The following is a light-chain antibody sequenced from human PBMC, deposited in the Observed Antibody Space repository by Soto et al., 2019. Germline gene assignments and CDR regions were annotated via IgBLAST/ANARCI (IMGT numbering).Light chain of an antibody. Sequence: DVVMTQTPLSLSVAPGQPASIPCKSSQSLLHITGETFLFWYLQKPGQSPQLMIYEVSTRVSGVPDRFSGSGSGTDFTLEISRVETDDFGIYYCMQSTQLPPTLGQGTRLEIK. CDR2: EVS. V-gene: IGKV2D-29*02. J-gene: IGKJ5*01. CDR1: QSLLHITGETF. CDR3: MQSTQLPPT.